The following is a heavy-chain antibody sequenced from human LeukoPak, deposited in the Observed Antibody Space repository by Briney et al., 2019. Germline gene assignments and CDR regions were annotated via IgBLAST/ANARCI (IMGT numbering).Heavy chain of an antibody. Sequence: PGGSLRLSCAASGFTFSSYAMHWVRQAPGKGLEYVSAISSNGGSTYYANSAKGRFTISRDNSKNTLYLQMGSLRAEDMAVYYCARDLNSSRWGQGTLVTVSS. CDR2: ISSNGGST. J-gene: IGHJ4*02. V-gene: IGHV3-64*01. CDR1: GFTFSSYA. CDR3: ARDLNSSR. D-gene: IGHD2/OR15-2a*01.